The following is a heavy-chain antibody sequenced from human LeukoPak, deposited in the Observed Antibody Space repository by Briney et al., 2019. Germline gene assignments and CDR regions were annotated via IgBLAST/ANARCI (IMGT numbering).Heavy chain of an antibody. CDR3: ASLLTPYHGSGGGGMDV. J-gene: IGHJ6*02. CDR2: IWFDGGNK. D-gene: IGHD3-10*01. Sequence: GGSLRLSCAASGFTFSSYGMYWVRQAPGKGLEWVAVIWFDGGNKYFADSVKGRFTISRDNSKNTLYLQMTSLRVEDTAVYSCASLLTPYHGSGGGGMDVWGQGTTVTVSS. CDR1: GFTFSSYG. V-gene: IGHV3-33*01.